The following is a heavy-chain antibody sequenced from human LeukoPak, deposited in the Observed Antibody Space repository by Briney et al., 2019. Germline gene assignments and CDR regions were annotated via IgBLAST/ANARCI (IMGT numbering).Heavy chain of an antibody. D-gene: IGHD6-13*01. CDR3: ARAGSSKTFDY. CDR1: GGTFNKYP. J-gene: IGHJ4*02. CDR2: IIPIFAKI. V-gene: IGHV1-69*06. Sequence: SVKVSCKAFGGTFNKYPTSWVRQAPGQGFEWLGGIIPIFAKINYAEKFQGRVTIIADTSTNTTYMELTGLRFEDTAIYYCARAGSSKTFDYWGQGTLVTVSS.